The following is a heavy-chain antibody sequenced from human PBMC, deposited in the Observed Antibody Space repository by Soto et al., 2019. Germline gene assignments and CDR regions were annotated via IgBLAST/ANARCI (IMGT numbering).Heavy chain of an antibody. J-gene: IGHJ5*02. CDR2: IEYSGST. D-gene: IGHD1-7*01. V-gene: IGHV4-59*01. CDR1: GGSISSYY. Sequence: SETLSLTCPVSGGSISSYYWRWIRQPPGKGLEGSGYIEYSGSTTYNHSLKSRVTISVDTSKNQFSLKLSSVPAADTAVYYCARDLGLELNWFDPWGQGTLVTVS. CDR3: ARDLGLELNWFDP.